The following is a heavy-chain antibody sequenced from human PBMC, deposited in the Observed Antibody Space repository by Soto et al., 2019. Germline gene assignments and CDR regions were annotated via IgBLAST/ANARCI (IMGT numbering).Heavy chain of an antibody. CDR2: IYHSGST. CDR3: ARHDYYDNSGYSTGYFDY. Sequence: SETLSLTCAVSGYSISSGYCWGWIRQPPGKGLEWIGNIYHSGSTYYNPSLKSRVTISVDTSKNHFSLKLTSLTAADTAVYYCARHDYYDNSGYSTGYFDYWGQGTPVIVSS. D-gene: IGHD3-22*01. V-gene: IGHV4-38-2*01. CDR1: GYSISSGYC. J-gene: IGHJ4*02.